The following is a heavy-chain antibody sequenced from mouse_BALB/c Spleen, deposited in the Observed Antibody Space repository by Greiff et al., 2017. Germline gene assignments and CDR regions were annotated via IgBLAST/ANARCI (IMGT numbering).Heavy chain of an antibody. D-gene: IGHD1-1*01. Sequence: EVQLVESGGGLVQPGGSLKLSCAASGFTFSSYTMSWVRQTPEKRLEWVAYISNGGGSTYYPDTVKGRFTISRDNAKNTLYLQMSSLKSEDTAMYYCARQAYGSSYEGNYFDYWGQGTTLTVSS. CDR1: GFTFSSYT. V-gene: IGHV5-12-2*01. J-gene: IGHJ2*01. CDR3: ARQAYGSSYEGNYFDY. CDR2: ISNGGGST.